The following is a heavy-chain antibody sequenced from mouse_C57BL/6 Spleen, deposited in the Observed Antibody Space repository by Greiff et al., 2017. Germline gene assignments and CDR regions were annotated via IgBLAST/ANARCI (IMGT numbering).Heavy chain of an antibody. V-gene: IGHV2-5*01. CDR3: AKNWNTVVTYYYAMDY. J-gene: IGHJ4*01. D-gene: IGHD1-1*01. CDR2: IWRGGST. CDR1: GFSLTSYG. Sequence: VQGVESGPGLVQPSQSLSITCTVSGFSLTSYGVHWVRQSPGKGLEWLGVIWRGGSTDYNAAFMSRLSITKDNSKSQVFFKMNSLQADDTAIYYCAKNWNTVVTYYYAMDYWGQGTSVTVSS.